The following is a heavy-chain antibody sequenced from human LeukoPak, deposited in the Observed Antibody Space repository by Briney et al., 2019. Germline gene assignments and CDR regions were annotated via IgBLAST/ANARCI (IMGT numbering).Heavy chain of an antibody. CDR2: INHSGST. D-gene: IGHD2-2*01. Sequence: SETLSLTCAVYGGSFSGYYWSWIRQPPGKGLEWIGEINHSGSTNYNPSLKSRVTISVDTSKNQFSLKLSSVTAADTAVYYCAGGYQLLPDYWGQGTLVTVSS. CDR3: AGGYQLLPDY. V-gene: IGHV4-34*01. J-gene: IGHJ4*02. CDR1: GGSFSGYY.